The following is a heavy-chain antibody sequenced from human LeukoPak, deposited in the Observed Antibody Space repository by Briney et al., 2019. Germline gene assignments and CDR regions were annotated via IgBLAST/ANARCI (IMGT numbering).Heavy chain of an antibody. V-gene: IGHV4-59*01. CDR3: ARVTSRPGAYGDHFDY. CDR2: IYYSGST. D-gene: IGHD4-17*01. J-gene: IGHJ4*02. Sequence: NPSETLSLTCTVSGGSISSYYWSWIRQPPGKGLEWIGYIYYSGSTNYSPSLKSRVTISVDTSKNQFSLKLSSVTAAHTAVYYCARVTSRPGAYGDHFDYWGQGTLVTVSS. CDR1: GGSISSYY.